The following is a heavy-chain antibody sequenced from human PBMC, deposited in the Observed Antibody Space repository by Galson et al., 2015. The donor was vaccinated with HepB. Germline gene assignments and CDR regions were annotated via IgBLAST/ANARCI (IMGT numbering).Heavy chain of an antibody. CDR1: GFTFSSYA. CDR2: ISYDGSNK. V-gene: IGHV3-30-3*01. Sequence: LRLSCAASGFTFSSYAMHWVRQAPGKGLEWVAVISYDGSNKYYADSVKGRFTISRDNSKNTLYLQMNSLRAEDTAVYYCARAGYCSSTSCYGMDVWGQGTTVTVSS. D-gene: IGHD2-2*01. J-gene: IGHJ6*02. CDR3: ARAGYCSSTSCYGMDV.